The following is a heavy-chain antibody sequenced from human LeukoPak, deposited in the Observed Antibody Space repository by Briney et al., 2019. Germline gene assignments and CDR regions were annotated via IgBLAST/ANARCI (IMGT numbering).Heavy chain of an antibody. CDR3: ARDRNSGAEGWFDP. CDR1: GFTFSSYS. D-gene: IGHD1-26*01. Sequence: TGGSLRLSCAASGFTFSSYSMNWVRQAPGKGLEWGSYISSSSSTIYYADSVKGRFTISRDNAKNSLYLQMNSLRAEDTAVYYCARDRNSGAEGWFDPWGQGTLVTVSS. J-gene: IGHJ5*02. CDR2: ISSSSSTI. V-gene: IGHV3-48*01.